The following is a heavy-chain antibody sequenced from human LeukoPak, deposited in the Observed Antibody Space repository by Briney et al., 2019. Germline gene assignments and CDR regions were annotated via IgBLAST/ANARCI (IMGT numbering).Heavy chain of an antibody. D-gene: IGHD3-22*01. J-gene: IGHJ4*02. CDR3: ARTSHDSSGYYAYYFDY. V-gene: IGHV3-66*01. CDR1: GFTVSSNY. CDR2: LYRGGSR. Sequence: PGGSLRLSCAASGFTVSSNYMSWVRQAPGKGLEWVSVLYRGGSRYYADSVKGRFTISRDNSKNTLYLQLNSLRAEDTAVYYCARTSHDSSGYYAYYFDYRGQGTLVTVPS.